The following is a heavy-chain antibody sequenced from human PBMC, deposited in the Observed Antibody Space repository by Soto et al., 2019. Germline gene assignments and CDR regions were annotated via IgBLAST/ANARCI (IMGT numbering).Heavy chain of an antibody. D-gene: IGHD2-15*01. Sequence: GESLKISCKCSGYGFSIHWVAWLRQMPGKGLKWVGIIYPGNSNTMYSPSFQDQFTISADTALSTTYLQWDTLKPSDTAIYFCASDPHCDGGNCPMGGFDMWGQGTMVTVSS. V-gene: IGHV5-51*01. J-gene: IGHJ3*02. CDR1: GYGFSIHW. CDR2: IYPGNSNT. CDR3: ASDPHCDGGNCPMGGFDM.